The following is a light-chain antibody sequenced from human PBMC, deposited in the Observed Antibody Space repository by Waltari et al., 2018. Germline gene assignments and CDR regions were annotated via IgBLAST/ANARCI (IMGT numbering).Light chain of an antibody. J-gene: IGKJ1*01. CDR1: QSVFFSSTNKNY. V-gene: IGKV4-1*01. Sequence: DIVMTQSPDSLAVSLGERATIHCKSSQSVFFSSTNKNYLTWYQQKPGQPPMLLIYWASSRESGVPERLSGSGFGTDVTLTISSLQPEEVAMYYCQEYYYTPRKFGQGTRVELK. CDR3: QEYYYTPRK. CDR2: WAS.